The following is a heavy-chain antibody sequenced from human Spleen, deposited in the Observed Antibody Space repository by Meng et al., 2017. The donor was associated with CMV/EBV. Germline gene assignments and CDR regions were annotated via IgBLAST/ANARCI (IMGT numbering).Heavy chain of an antibody. Sequence: ASVKVSCKASGYTFTNYAFSWVRQAPGQGLEWMGWISAYNGDTMAANLQGRVTMTTDTSTSTAYMELRSLTSDDTAVYYCARDGLTVGPAMDVWGQGTTVTVSS. CDR1: GYTFTNYA. J-gene: IGHJ6*02. V-gene: IGHV1-18*01. CDR3: ARDGLTVGPAMDV. D-gene: IGHD4-23*01. CDR2: ISAYNGDT.